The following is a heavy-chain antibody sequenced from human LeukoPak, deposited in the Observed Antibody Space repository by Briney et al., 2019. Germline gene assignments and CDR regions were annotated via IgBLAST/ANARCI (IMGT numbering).Heavy chain of an antibody. CDR3: ARVPYDSSGYYYAAAFDI. V-gene: IGHV4-61*02. D-gene: IGHD3-22*01. CDR2: IYTSGST. CDR1: GGSISSGSYY. J-gene: IGHJ3*02. Sequence: PSETLSLTCTVSGGSISSGSYYWSWIRQPAGKGLEWIGRIYTSGSTNYNPSLKSRVTISVDMSKNQFSLKLSSVTAADTAVYYCARVPYDSSGYYYAAAFDIWGQGTMVTVSS.